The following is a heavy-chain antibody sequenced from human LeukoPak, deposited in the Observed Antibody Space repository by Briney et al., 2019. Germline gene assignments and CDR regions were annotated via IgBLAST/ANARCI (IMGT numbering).Heavy chain of an antibody. D-gene: IGHD3-22*01. J-gene: IGHJ3*02. CDR3: ARSYDTSGYYLYAFDI. CDR1: GFTFSSYS. CDR2: ISRSGCNT. V-gene: IGHV3-23*01. Sequence: PGGSLTLSCAASGFTFSSYSMDWVRQAPGKGLEWVSAISRSGCNTYYAHSVKGRFTISSANSKNTLYLQMNSLRAEDTASYYCARSYDTSGYYLYAFDIWGQGTMVTVSS.